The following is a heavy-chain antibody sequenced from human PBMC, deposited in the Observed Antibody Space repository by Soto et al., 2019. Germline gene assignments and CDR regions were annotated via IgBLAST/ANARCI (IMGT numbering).Heavy chain of an antibody. CDR1: GYTFTFYG. Sequence: ASVKVSCKASGYTFTFYGISWVRQAPGQGLEWMGWISAYNDKTYYTQNFQGRVTMTTDTSTSTAYMELRGLRSDDTAVYYCVSRPEDDAYFFDYWGQGTLVTVSS. J-gene: IGHJ4*02. V-gene: IGHV1-18*01. CDR3: VSRPEDDAYFFDY. CDR2: ISAYNDKT. D-gene: IGHD3-3*01.